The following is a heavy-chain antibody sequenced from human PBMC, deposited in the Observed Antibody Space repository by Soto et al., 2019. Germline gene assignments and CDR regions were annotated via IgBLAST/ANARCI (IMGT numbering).Heavy chain of an antibody. J-gene: IGHJ4*02. CDR2: IYYSGRT. Sequence: PSETLSLTCIVSGESISSSSYYWGWIRQPPGKGLEWIGSIYYSGRTYYNPSFKSRVTISIDTSKNQFSLKLSSVTATDTAVYYCARQRTTVVTQAYFDHWDQGALVTVS. D-gene: IGHD2-21*02. V-gene: IGHV4-39*01. CDR3: ARQRTTVVTQAYFDH. CDR1: GESISSSSYY.